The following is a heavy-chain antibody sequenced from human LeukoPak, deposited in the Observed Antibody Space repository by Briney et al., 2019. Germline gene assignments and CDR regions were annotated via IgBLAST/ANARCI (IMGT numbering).Heavy chain of an antibody. V-gene: IGHV4-39*01. CDR3: ARQYCSGGSCYGWFDP. CDR2: IYYSGST. D-gene: IGHD2-15*01. Sequence: SEXLSLTCTVSGGSISSSSYYWGWLRQTPGRGREGVGSIYYSGSTYYNPSLQSRVTISVDTSKNQFSLKLISVTAADTAVYYCARQYCSGGSCYGWFDPWGQGTLVTVSS. CDR1: GGSISSSSYY. J-gene: IGHJ5*02.